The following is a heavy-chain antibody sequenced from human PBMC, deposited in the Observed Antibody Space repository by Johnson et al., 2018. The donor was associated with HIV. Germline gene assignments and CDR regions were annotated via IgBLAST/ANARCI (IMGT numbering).Heavy chain of an antibody. CDR3: ARERFSDMLTGYHAFDV. J-gene: IGHJ3*01. V-gene: IGHV3-30*02. Sequence: QVQLVESGGGVVRPGGSLRLSCAASGFTFSSYGMHWVRQAPGKGLEWVAFIRYDGSNKYYADSVRGRITISRDNSKNTLYLQMNGLRAEDTGVYYCARERFSDMLTGYHAFDVWGQGTMVTVSS. CDR2: IRYDGSNK. D-gene: IGHD3-9*01. CDR1: GFTFSSYG.